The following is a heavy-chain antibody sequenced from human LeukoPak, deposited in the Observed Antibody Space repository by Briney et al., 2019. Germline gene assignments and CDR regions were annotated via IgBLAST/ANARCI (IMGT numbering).Heavy chain of an antibody. J-gene: IGHJ4*02. D-gene: IGHD6-13*01. CDR2: ISWNSGSI. CDR3: AKDSYSSSWSSIDY. V-gene: IGHV3-9*01. Sequence: GGSLRLSCAASGFTFDDYAMHWVRQAPGKVLEWVSGISWNSGSIGYADSVKGRFTISGDNAKNSLYLQMNSLRAEDTALYYCAKDSYSSSWSSIDYWGQGTLVTVSS. CDR1: GFTFDDYA.